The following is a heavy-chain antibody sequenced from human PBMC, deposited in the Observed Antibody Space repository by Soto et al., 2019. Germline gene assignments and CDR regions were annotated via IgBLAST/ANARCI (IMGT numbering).Heavy chain of an antibody. V-gene: IGHV3-49*04. CDR3: TSFPGGGLGY. J-gene: IGHJ4*02. CDR1: GFTFGDYA. Sequence: PGGSLRLSCTASGFTFGDYAMSWVRQAPGKGLEWVGFIRSKAYGGTTEYAASVKGRFTISRDDSKSIAYLQMNSLKTEDAAVYYCTSFPGGGLGYWGQGTLVTVSS. CDR2: IRSKAYGGTT. D-gene: IGHD2-15*01.